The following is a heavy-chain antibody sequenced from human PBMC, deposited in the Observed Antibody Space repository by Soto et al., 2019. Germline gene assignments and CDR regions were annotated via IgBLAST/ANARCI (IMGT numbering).Heavy chain of an antibody. CDR1: GYTFTNFG. CDR2: ISAYNGNT. V-gene: IGHV1-18*01. D-gene: IGHD3-16*01. J-gene: IGHJ4*02. Sequence: QVQLVQSGAEVKKPGASVKVSCKASGYTFTNFGISWVRQAPGQGLEWMGWISAYNGNTNYAQNFQGRVTVTTDTTTSTAYMSLRSLSTDDSAVYYCARGGTPIDSWGQGTLVTVSS. CDR3: ARGGTPIDS.